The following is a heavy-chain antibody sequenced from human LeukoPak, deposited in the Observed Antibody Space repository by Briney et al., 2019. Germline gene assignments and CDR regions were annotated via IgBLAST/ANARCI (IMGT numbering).Heavy chain of an antibody. V-gene: IGHV4-39*01. D-gene: IGHD1-1*01. J-gene: IGHJ5*02. CDR1: GGSIRDTSYY. CDR3: ACLGHYPNSRTRPNWFDP. CDR2: IYYTGTA. Sequence: SETLSLTCTVSGGSIRDTSYYWVWIRQPPGKELEWIGIIYYTGTAYYNPSLKSRVTISVDTSRDQFSLRLSSVTAADTAVYYRACLGHYPNSRTRPNWFDPWGQGTLVSVSS.